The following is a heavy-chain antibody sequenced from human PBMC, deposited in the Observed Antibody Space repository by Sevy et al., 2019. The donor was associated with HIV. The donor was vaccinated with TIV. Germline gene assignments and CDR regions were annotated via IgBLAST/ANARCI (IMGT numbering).Heavy chain of an antibody. V-gene: IGHV3-33*01. CDR2: IWYDGSHK. J-gene: IGHJ6*02. D-gene: IGHD3-3*01. Sequence: GGSLRLSCVASGFTLSSHGMHWVRQAPGKGLEWVSLIWYDGSHKFYADSVKGRFTISSDNSKNTLYLQMNSLRAEDMAVYYCARTYDFWSTYYTGSYYYYGMDVWGQGTTVTVSS. CDR3: ARTYDFWSTYYTGSYYYYGMDV. CDR1: GFTLSSHG.